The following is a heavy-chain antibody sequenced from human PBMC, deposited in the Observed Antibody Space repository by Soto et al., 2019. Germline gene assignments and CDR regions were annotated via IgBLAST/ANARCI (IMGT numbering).Heavy chain of an antibody. V-gene: IGHV2-5*01. CDR2: IFWNDDK. CDR3: AYRDYYASFES. D-gene: IGHD3-10*01. CDR1: GFSLSPAGVG. Sequence: QITLKETGPTLVNPTQTLTLTCTFSGFSLSPAGVGVGWFRQPPGRPLEWLALIFWNDDKQYTPSLKNRLTITKDTSKNQVVLTMANMDPVDTATYFCAYRDYYASFESWGQGALVTVSS. J-gene: IGHJ4*02.